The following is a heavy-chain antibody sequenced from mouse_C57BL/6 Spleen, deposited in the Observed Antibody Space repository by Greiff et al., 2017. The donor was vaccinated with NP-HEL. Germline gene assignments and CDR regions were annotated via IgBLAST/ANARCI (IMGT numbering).Heavy chain of an antibody. D-gene: IGHD3-2*02. CDR2: INPSNGGT. V-gene: IGHV1-53*01. CDR3: ARDSGYAVDY. J-gene: IGHJ2*01. Sequence: QVQLQQPGTELVKPGASVKLSCKASGYTFINYWMHWVKQRPGQGLAWIGDINPSNGGTNYNEKFKNKATLTADKSSGTAYMQLSSMTSEDSAVYDCARDSGYAVDYWGQGTTLTVSS. CDR1: GYTFINYW.